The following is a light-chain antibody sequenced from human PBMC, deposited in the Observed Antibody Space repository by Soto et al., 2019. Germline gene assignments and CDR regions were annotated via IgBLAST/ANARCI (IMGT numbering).Light chain of an antibody. V-gene: IGLV2-14*01. CDR3: SSYTTSSTRV. Sequence: ALTQPASVSGSPGQSIAISCTGSSSDVGIYNYVSWYQQHPGKVPKLIIYEVSNRPSGVSNRFSGSKSGNTASLTISGLQAEDEADYYCSSYTTSSTRVFGTGTKVTVL. CDR1: SSDVGIYNY. J-gene: IGLJ1*01. CDR2: EVS.